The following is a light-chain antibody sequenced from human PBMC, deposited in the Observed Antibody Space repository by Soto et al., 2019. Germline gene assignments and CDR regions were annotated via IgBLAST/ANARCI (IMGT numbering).Light chain of an antibody. J-gene: IGLJ1*01. Sequence: QSVLAQPASVSGSPGQSITISCTGTSSDIGGYNSVSWYQQHPGRAPRLIIYEVTNRPSGVSNRFSASKSGNTASLTISGLQAEDEADYYCTSYTPIVNLGSVLGTGTKVTVL. CDR1: SSDIGGYNS. CDR2: EVT. V-gene: IGLV2-14*01. CDR3: TSYTPIVNLGSV.